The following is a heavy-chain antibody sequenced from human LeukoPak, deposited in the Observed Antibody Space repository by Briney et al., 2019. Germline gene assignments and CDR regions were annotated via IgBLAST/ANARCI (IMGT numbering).Heavy chain of an antibody. J-gene: IGHJ4*02. V-gene: IGHV4-34*01. Sequence: SETLSLTCAVYGASFSGYYWSWIRQPPGKGLEWIGEINHSGSTNYNPSLKSRVTISVDTSKNQFSLKLSSVTAADTAVYYCARGTTVVHHIDYWGQGTLVTVSS. CDR2: INHSGST. CDR1: GASFSGYY. D-gene: IGHD4-23*01. CDR3: ARGTTVVHHIDY.